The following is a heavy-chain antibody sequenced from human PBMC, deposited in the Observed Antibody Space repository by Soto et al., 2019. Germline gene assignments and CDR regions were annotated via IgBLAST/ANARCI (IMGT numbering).Heavy chain of an antibody. CDR3: VRDRSLKVPSSIDF. CDR2: ISYSGSPT. V-gene: IGHV3-48*03. CDR1: GFTLSSYE. D-gene: IGHD2-15*01. Sequence: EVQLVESGGGLVQPGGSLRLSCVGSGFTLSSYEMNWVRQAPGKGLEWVAWISYSGSPTGHADSVKGRFTISRDNAKNSLYLQMNGVRAEDTAVYCCVRDRSLKVPSSIDFWGRGALVTVSS. J-gene: IGHJ4*01.